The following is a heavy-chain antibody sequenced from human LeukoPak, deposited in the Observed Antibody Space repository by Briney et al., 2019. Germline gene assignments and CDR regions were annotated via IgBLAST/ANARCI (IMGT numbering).Heavy chain of an antibody. CDR3: ARQERNSGSNWVVGY. D-gene: IGHD1-26*01. V-gene: IGHV1-46*01. J-gene: IGHJ4*02. CDR1: GFTFTSYY. CDR2: INPSGGST. Sequence: ASVKVSCKASGFTFTSYYMHWVRQAPGQGLEWMGIINPSGGSTSYAQKFQGRVTMTRDTSTSTVYMELSSLRSEDTAVYYCARQERNSGSNWVVGYWGQGTLVTVSS.